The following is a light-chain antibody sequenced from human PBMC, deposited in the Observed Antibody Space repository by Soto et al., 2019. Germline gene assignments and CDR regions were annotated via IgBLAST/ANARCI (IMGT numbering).Light chain of an antibody. Sequence: QSALTQPPSVSGSPGQSVTISCTGTSSDVDSYNRVSWYQQPPGTAPKLMIYEVSNRPLGVPDRFSGSKSGSAASLTISGLQAEDEADYYCSSYGGSNNFVFGTGTKVTVL. CDR1: SSDVDSYNR. V-gene: IGLV2-18*02. CDR2: EVS. CDR3: SSYGGSNNFV. J-gene: IGLJ1*01.